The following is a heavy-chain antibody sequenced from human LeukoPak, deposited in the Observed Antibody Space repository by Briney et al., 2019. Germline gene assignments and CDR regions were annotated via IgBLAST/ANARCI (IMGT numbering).Heavy chain of an antibody. Sequence: SETLSLTCTVSGGSMSSYYWSWIRQPAGKGLEWIGRIYTSGSTNYNPSLKSRVTMSVDTSKNQFSLKLSSVTAADTAVYYCARVGPRVVVPAAIVDYYYYYMDVWGKGTTVTVSS. CDR1: GGSMSSYY. J-gene: IGHJ6*03. D-gene: IGHD2-2*02. CDR2: IYTSGST. V-gene: IGHV4-4*07. CDR3: ARVGPRVVVPAAIVDYYYYYMDV.